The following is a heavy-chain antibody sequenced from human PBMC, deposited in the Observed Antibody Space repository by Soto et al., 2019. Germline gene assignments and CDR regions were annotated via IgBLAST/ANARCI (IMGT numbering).Heavy chain of an antibody. V-gene: IGHV6-1*01. D-gene: IGHD2-2*01. Sequence: SQTLSITCAISGDGVSSNSAAWNWIRQSPSRGLEWLGRTYYRSKWYNDYAVSVKSRITINPDTSKNQFSLQLNSVTPEDTAVYYCARSSQNYVVVPAATPDGMDVWGQGTTVTVSS. CDR2: TYYRSKWYN. CDR3: ARSSQNYVVVPAATPDGMDV. CDR1: GDGVSSNSAA. J-gene: IGHJ6*02.